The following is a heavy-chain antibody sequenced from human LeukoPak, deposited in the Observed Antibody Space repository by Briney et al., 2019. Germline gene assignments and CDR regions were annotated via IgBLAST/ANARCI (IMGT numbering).Heavy chain of an antibody. CDR3: ARVALWFGEFY. D-gene: IGHD3-10*01. Sequence: NTSETLSLTCTVSGGSISSGSYYWSWIRQPAGKGLEWIGRIYTSGSTNYNPSLKSRVTISVDTSKNQFSLKLSSVTAADTAVYYCARVALWFGEFYWGQGTLVTVSS. CDR1: GGSISSGSYY. CDR2: IYTSGST. J-gene: IGHJ4*02. V-gene: IGHV4-61*02.